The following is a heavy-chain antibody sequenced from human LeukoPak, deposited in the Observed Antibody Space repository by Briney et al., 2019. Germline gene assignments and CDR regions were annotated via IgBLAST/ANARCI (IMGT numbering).Heavy chain of an antibody. CDR2: IYYSGST. V-gene: IGHV4-59*08. Sequence: SSETLSLTCTVSGGSISSYYWSWIRQPPGKGLEWIGYIYYSGSTNYNPSLKSRVTISVDTSKNQFSLKLSSVTAADTAVYYCARLDRFDWQAFDIWGQGTMVTVSS. CDR3: ARLDRFDWQAFDI. J-gene: IGHJ3*02. CDR1: GGSISSYY. D-gene: IGHD3-9*01.